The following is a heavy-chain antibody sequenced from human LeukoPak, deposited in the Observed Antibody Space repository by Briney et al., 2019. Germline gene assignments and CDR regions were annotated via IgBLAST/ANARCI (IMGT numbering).Heavy chain of an antibody. Sequence: SQTLSLTCAISGDSFSSNSAAWNWIRQSPSRGLEWLGRTYYRFKLYNDYAVSVKSRITINPDTSKNQFSLQLNSVTPEDTAVYYCARGSGKLLWFGELFFDYWGQGTLVTVSS. CDR2: TYYRFKLYN. J-gene: IGHJ4*02. D-gene: IGHD3-10*01. CDR1: GDSFSSNSAA. V-gene: IGHV6-1*01. CDR3: ARGSGKLLWFGELFFDY.